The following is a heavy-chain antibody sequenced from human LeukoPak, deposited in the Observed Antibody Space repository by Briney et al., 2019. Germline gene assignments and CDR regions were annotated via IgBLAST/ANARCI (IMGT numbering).Heavy chain of an antibody. D-gene: IGHD2-2*02. Sequence: PGGSLRLSCVASGFTFRSYWMRWVRQAPGKGLEGVAYIKQDGSEKYYVDSVKGRFTIFRGNTKNTLFLQMNSLRAEDTAVYYCARGWGDCTTVSCYTGGAVFDMWGQGTMVTVSS. J-gene: IGHJ3*02. CDR2: IKQDGSEK. CDR3: ARGWGDCTTVSCYTGGAVFDM. V-gene: IGHV3-7*01. CDR1: GFTFRSYW.